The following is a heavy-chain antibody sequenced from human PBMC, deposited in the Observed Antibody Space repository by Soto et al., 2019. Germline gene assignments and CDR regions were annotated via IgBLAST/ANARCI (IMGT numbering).Heavy chain of an antibody. CDR3: ARGISTTRYYYYYGMDV. D-gene: IGHD2-2*01. CDR2: INPSGGIT. V-gene: IGHV1-46*01. Sequence: GASVKVSCKASGYTLTSYYLHWVRQAPGQGPEWMGIINPSGGITNDAQKFQDRVTMTSDTSMSTVYMELSSLRSEDTAVYYCARGISTTRYYYYYGMDVWGQGTTVTVSS. CDR1: GYTLTSYY. J-gene: IGHJ6*02.